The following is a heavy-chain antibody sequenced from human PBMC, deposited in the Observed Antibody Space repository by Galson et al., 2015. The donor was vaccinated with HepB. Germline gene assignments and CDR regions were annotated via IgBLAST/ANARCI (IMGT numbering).Heavy chain of an antibody. CDR2: IIPIFGIA. V-gene: IGHV1-69*13. CDR3: AIAARQRTDFDY. CDR1: GGTFSSYA. Sequence: SVKVSCKASGGTFSSYAISWVRQAPGQGLEWMGGIIPIFGIANYAQKFQGRVTITADESTSTAYMELSSLRSEDTAVYYCAIAARQRTDFDYWGQGTLVTVSS. J-gene: IGHJ4*02. D-gene: IGHD6-6*01.